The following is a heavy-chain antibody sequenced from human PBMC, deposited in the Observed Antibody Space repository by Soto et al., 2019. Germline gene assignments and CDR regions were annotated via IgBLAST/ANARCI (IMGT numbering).Heavy chain of an antibody. J-gene: IGHJ6*02. CDR3: ARVYSSSSGAYYYYGMDV. CDR2: IDPSDSYT. D-gene: IGHD6-6*01. Sequence: GESLKISCKASGYSFTSYWISWVRQMPGKGLEWMGRIDPSDSYTNYSPSFQGHVTISADKSISTAYLQWSSLKASDTAMYYCARVYSSSSGAYYYYGMDVCCRGTTVTVSS. CDR1: GYSFTSYW. V-gene: IGHV5-10-1*01.